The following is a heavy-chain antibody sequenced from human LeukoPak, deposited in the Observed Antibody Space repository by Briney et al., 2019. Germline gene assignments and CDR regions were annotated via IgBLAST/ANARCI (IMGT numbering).Heavy chain of an antibody. D-gene: IGHD3-3*01. V-gene: IGHV1-2*06. CDR2: INPNSGGT. CDR3: ARGPPHYDFWSGYSGYFDY. Sequence: ASVKVSCKASGYTFTGYYMHWVRQAPGQGLEWMGRINPNSGGTNYAQKFQGRVTMTRDTSISTAYMELSRLRSDDMAVYYCARGPPHYDFWSGYSGYFDYWGQGTLVTVSS. CDR1: GYTFTGYY. J-gene: IGHJ4*02.